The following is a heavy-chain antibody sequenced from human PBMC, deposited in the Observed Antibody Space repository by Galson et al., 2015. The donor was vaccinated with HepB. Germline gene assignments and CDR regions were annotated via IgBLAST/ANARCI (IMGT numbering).Heavy chain of an antibody. CDR1: GYTLTELS. Sequence: SVKVSCKVSGYTLTELSMHWVRQAPGKGLEWVGGFDPEDGETIYAQKFQGRVTMTEDTSTDTAYMELSSLRSEDTAVYYCATGEYCSGGSCYVWFDPWGQGTLVTVSS. V-gene: IGHV1-24*01. D-gene: IGHD2-15*01. CDR2: FDPEDGET. J-gene: IGHJ5*02. CDR3: ATGEYCSGGSCYVWFDP.